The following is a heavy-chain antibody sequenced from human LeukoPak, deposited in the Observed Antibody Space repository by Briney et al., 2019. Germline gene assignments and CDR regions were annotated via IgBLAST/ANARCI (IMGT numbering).Heavy chain of an antibody. Sequence: ASVKVSCKASGYTFTSYGISWVRQAPGQGLEWMGWISAYNGNTNYAQKLQGRVTMTTDTSTSTAYMELSSLRSEDTAVYYCARSITMVRGVIPNFDYWGQGTLVTVSS. CDR1: GYTFTSYG. CDR2: ISAYNGNT. CDR3: ARSITMVRGVIPNFDY. D-gene: IGHD3-10*01. J-gene: IGHJ4*02. V-gene: IGHV1-18*01.